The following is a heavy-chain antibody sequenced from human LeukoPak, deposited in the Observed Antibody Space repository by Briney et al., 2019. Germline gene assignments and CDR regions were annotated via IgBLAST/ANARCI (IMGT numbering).Heavy chain of an antibody. D-gene: IGHD6-13*01. CDR3: ARDRSAAGTPIDY. V-gene: IGHV1-8*01. CDR1: GYTFTSYD. CDR2: MNPNSGNT. J-gene: IGHJ4*02. Sequence: ASVKVSCKASGYTFTSYDINWVRQATGQGLEWMGWMNPNSGNTGYAQKFQGRVTMTRNTSISTAYMELSSLRSEDTAVYYCARDRSAAGTPIDYWGQGTLVTVSS.